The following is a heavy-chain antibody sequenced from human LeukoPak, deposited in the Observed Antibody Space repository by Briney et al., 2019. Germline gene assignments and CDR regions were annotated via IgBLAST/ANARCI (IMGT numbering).Heavy chain of an antibody. J-gene: IGHJ4*02. D-gene: IGHD3-3*01. CDR1: GFTVSSNY. CDR2: IYSGGST. Sequence: PGRSLRLSCAASGFTVSSNYMSWVRPAPGKGLEWVSVIYSGGSTYYADSVKGRFTISRDNSKNTLYLQMNGLRAEDTAVYYCARGMEFDYWGQGTLVTVSS. V-gene: IGHV3-66*01. CDR3: ARGMEFDY.